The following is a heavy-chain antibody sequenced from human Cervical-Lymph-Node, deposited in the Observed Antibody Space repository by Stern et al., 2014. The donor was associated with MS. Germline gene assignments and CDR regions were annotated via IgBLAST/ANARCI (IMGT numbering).Heavy chain of an antibody. J-gene: IGHJ4*02. CDR1: GFTFGHYG. D-gene: IGHD2/OR15-2a*01. V-gene: IGHV3-30*18. CDR2: ISFDGSNK. Sequence: MQLVESGGGVVQPGGSLRLSCTASGFTFGHYGIHWVRQAPGRGLEWVALISFDGSNKYSAPSVRGRFTISRDNSKNTLYLQMNNLKPEDTATYYCAKLYAPMDPDFDSWGQGTRVTVSS. CDR3: AKLYAPMDPDFDS.